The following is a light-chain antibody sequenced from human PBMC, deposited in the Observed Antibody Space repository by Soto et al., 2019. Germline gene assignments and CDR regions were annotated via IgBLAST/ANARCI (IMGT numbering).Light chain of an antibody. CDR1: QAISSY. J-gene: IGKJ1*01. V-gene: IGKV1-9*01. CDR3: QPLNSYPRT. Sequence: IQLTQSPSSLSASVGDRVTITCRASQAISSYLAWYQQKPGKAPNLLIYGASTLQSGVPSRFSGSGSGTDFTLASSSLHPESFATYYCQPLNSYPRTFGQGTKVEIK. CDR2: GAS.